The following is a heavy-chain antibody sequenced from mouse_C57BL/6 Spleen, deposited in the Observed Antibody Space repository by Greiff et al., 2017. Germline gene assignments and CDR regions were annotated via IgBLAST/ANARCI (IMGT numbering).Heavy chain of an antibody. V-gene: IGHV1-18*01. J-gene: IGHJ1*03. Sequence: DVKLQESGPELVKPGASVKIPCKASGYTFTDYNMDWVKQSHGKSLEWIGDINPNNGGTIYNQKFKGKATLTVDKSSSTAYMELRSLTSEDTAVYYCARGAVVYWYFDVWGTGTTVTVSS. CDR3: ARGAVVYWYFDV. CDR1: GYTFTDYN. D-gene: IGHD1-1*01. CDR2: INPNNGGT.